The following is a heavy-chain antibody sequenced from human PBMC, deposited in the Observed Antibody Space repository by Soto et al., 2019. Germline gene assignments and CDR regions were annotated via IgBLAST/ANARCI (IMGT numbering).Heavy chain of an antibody. Sequence: GASVKVSCKASGYTFTGYYMHWVRQAPGQGLEWMGWINPNSGGTNYAQKFQGWVTMTRDTSISTAYMELSRLRSDDTAVYYCARDNYGDYNGYFDYWGQGTLVTVSS. CDR2: INPNSGGT. V-gene: IGHV1-2*04. CDR3: ARDNYGDYNGYFDY. J-gene: IGHJ4*02. CDR1: GYTFTGYY. D-gene: IGHD4-17*01.